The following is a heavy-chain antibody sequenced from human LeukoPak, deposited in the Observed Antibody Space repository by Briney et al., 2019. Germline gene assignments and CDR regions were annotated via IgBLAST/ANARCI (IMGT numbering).Heavy chain of an antibody. J-gene: IGHJ4*02. CDR1: GFTFRHYV. CDR2: ASSDLNVK. CDR3: AREGYYGSGSPPSLYFDY. V-gene: IGHV3-30-3*01. Sequence: GGSLRLSCAASGFTFRHYVIHWVRQAPGKGLEWVAVASSDLNVKLYADSVKGRFTISRDNSRSTLYLQMNSLRPEDTAIYYCAREGYYGSGSPPSLYFDYWGQGTLVTVSS. D-gene: IGHD3-10*01.